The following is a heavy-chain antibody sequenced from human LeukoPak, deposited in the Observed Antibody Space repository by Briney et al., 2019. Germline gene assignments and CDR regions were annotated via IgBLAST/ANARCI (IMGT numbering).Heavy chain of an antibody. CDR3: ASHYGGLYYFDY. Sequence: PGGSLRLSCAASGFTFDDYGMSWVRQAPGKGLEWVSGINWNGGSTGYADSVKGRFTISRDNAKNSLYLQMNSLRAEDTAVYYCASHYGGLYYFDYWGQGTLVTVSS. CDR2: INWNGGST. D-gene: IGHD4-23*01. J-gene: IGHJ4*02. CDR1: GFTFDDYG. V-gene: IGHV3-20*04.